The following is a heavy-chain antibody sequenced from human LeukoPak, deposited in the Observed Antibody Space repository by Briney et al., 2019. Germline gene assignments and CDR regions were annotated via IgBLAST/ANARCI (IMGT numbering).Heavy chain of an antibody. Sequence: GASVKVSCKASGYTFTSYGISWVRQAPGQGLEWTGWISAYNGNTSYAQKFQGRVTMTTDTSTSTAYMELTSLRSDDTAVYYCARDRVTMIVVVGLSNAFDIWGQGTMVTVSS. D-gene: IGHD3-22*01. CDR3: ARDRVTMIVVVGLSNAFDI. CDR1: GYTFTSYG. V-gene: IGHV1-18*01. J-gene: IGHJ3*02. CDR2: ISAYNGNT.